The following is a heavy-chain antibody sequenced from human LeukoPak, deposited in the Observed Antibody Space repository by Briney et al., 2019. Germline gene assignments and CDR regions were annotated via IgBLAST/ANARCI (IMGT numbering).Heavy chain of an antibody. CDR2: IYDSGGT. D-gene: IGHD4-17*01. Sequence: TSETLSLTCTVSCGSFSSSGFYWGWIRQPPGKGLEWVGSIYDSGGTYYNPSLKSRVTISVNMSNNQFSLKLSSVTAADTAVYYCARHDYGDKNFDYWGQGTLVTVSS. V-gene: IGHV4-39*01. CDR3: ARHDYGDKNFDY. J-gene: IGHJ4*02. CDR1: CGSFSSSGFY.